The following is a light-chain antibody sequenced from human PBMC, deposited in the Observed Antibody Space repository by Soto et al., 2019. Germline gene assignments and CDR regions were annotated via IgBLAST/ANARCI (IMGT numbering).Light chain of an antibody. J-gene: IGLJ2*01. CDR2: FDN. CDR1: NSNLGGNT. Sequence: QSVLTQPPSASGTPGQRVTISCSGGNSNLGGNTVNWYQQFPGTAPKLLIYFDNQRPSGVPDRFSGSRSGTSASLAISGLQSGDEADYYCGTWDDSLSGPVFGGGTKLTVL. CDR3: GTWDDSLSGPV. V-gene: IGLV1-44*01.